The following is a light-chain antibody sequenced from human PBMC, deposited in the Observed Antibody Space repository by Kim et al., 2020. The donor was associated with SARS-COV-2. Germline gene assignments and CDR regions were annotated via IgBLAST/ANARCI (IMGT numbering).Light chain of an antibody. Sequence: QSVLTQPPSISGAPGQTIAISCTGNSSNIGAGYDVHWYQQLPGKAPKLIIYGIDRRPSGVPDRFSGSRSDTSASLAVAGLQADDEADYYCQSFDTSLSASVFGGGTQLTVL. J-gene: IGLJ2*01. CDR2: GID. CDR3: QSFDTSLSASV. CDR1: SSNIGAGYD. V-gene: IGLV1-40*01.